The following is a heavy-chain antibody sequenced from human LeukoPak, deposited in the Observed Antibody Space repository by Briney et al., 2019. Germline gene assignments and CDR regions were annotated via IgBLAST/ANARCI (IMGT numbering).Heavy chain of an antibody. CDR3: AKDRNYYDSSSMDV. CDR1: GFTFSSYG. D-gene: IGHD3-22*01. Sequence: GGSLRLSCAASGFTFSSYGMHWVRQAPGKGLEWVAVISYDGSNKYYADSVKGRFTISRDNSKNTLYLQMNSLRAEDTAMYYCAKDRNYYDSSSMDVWGQGTTVTVSS. J-gene: IGHJ6*02. V-gene: IGHV3-30*18. CDR2: ISYDGSNK.